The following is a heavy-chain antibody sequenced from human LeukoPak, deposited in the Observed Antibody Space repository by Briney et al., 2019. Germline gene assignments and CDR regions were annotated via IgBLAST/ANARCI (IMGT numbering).Heavy chain of an antibody. CDR2: IKSKTGGGTT. Sequence: GGSLRLSCAASGFRFSSYDIHWVRQAPGKGLEWVGRIKSKTGGGTTDYAAPVKGRFTISRDDSKNTLYLQMNSLKTEDTAVYYCTTTLWFGELPYINWGQGTLVTVSS. CDR1: GFRFSSYD. V-gene: IGHV3-15*01. D-gene: IGHD3-10*01. CDR3: TTTLWFGELPYIN. J-gene: IGHJ4*02.